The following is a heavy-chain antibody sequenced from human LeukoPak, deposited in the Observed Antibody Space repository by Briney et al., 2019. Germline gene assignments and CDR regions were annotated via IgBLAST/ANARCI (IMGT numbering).Heavy chain of an antibody. CDR3: AKGRCSGPGCDSFDY. CDR2: ISDGSSFT. CDR1: GLVFGKYA. Sequence: GGSLRLSCAASGLVFGKYAMAWVRQAPGKGLECVSIISDGSSFTYYLDSVKGRSTIFRDNSKNTLYLHMNSLKAEDTAVYYCAKGRCSGPGCDSFDYWGQGALVTVSS. J-gene: IGHJ4*02. D-gene: IGHD5-12*01. V-gene: IGHV3-23*01.